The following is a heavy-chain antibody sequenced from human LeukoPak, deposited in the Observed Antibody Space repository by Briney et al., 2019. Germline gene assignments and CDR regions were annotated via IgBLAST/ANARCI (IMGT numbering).Heavy chain of an antibody. CDR3: AKILTGTGLTMDV. Sequence: SETLSLTCTVSGGSISGYHWSWIRQPPGKGLEWIAYIYYTGISDYNPSLKSRVIISVDSSKNQFSLKLTSVTAADTAVYYCAKILTGTGLTMDVWGQGTTVTVSS. D-gene: IGHD1-20*01. CDR1: GGSISGYH. J-gene: IGHJ6*02. V-gene: IGHV4-59*01. CDR2: IYYTGIS.